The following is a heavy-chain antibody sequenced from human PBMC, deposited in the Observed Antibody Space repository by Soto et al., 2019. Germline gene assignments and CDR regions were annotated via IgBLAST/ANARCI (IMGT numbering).Heavy chain of an antibody. CDR2: IYYSGST. CDR3: ARVWGGAFEI. D-gene: IGHD3-10*01. CDR1: GGSISSYY. J-gene: IGHJ3*02. V-gene: IGHV4-59*01. Sequence: QVQLQESGPGLVKPSETLSLTCTVSGGSISSYYWSWIRQPPGKGLEWIGYIYYSGSTNYNPSLKSRVPISVATSQNRFSLKLSSVTAADTAVYYCARVWGGAFEIWGQGTMVTVSS.